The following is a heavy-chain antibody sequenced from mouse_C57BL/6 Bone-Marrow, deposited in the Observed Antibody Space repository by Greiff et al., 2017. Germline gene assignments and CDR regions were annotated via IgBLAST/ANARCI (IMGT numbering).Heavy chain of an antibody. CDR3: AREGTGAAWFAY. D-gene: IGHD4-1*01. J-gene: IGHJ3*01. Sequence: EVKLVESGGGLVQPGGSLKLSCAASGFTFSDYGMAWVRQAPRKGPEWVAFISNLAYSIYYADTVTGRFTISRGNAKNTLYLEMSSLRSEDTAMYYCAREGTGAAWFAYWGQGTLVTVSA. CDR2: ISNLAYSI. CDR1: GFTFSDYG. V-gene: IGHV5-15*01.